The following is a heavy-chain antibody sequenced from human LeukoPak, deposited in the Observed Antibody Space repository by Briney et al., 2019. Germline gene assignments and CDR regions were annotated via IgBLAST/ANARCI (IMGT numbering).Heavy chain of an antibody. D-gene: IGHD1-14*01. CDR1: GYSFANYW. Sequence: GESLKISCKGSGYSFANYWIGWVRQMPGKGLESMAIIYPVDSTTRYSPSFQGQVTISVDKSIATAYLQWSGLKASDTAVYYCAITQFTTSFDYWSQGTLVTVSS. CDR3: AITQFTTSFDY. CDR2: IYPVDSTT. V-gene: IGHV5-51*01. J-gene: IGHJ4*02.